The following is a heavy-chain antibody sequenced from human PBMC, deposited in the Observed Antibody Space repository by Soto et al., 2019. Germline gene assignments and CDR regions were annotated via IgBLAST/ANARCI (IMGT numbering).Heavy chain of an antibody. V-gene: IGHV4-59*08. CDR3: ARHNYGSGSTYFDY. D-gene: IGHD3-10*01. Sequence: SETLSLTSPVSGGNISSYGWSWIRQPPGKGLEWIGYIYYSGSTNYNPSLKSRVTISVDTSKNQFSLKLNSMTAADTAVYYCARHNYGSGSTYFDYWGQGTLVTVSS. CDR2: IYYSGST. J-gene: IGHJ4*02. CDR1: GGNISSYG.